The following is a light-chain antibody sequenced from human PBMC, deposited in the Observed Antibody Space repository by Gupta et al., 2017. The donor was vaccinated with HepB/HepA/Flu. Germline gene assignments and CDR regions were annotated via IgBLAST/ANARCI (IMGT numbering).Light chain of an antibody. CDR3: QQSDTVPWT. CDR1: QSISNY. V-gene: IGKV1-39*01. CDR2: GAS. J-gene: IGKJ1*01. Sequence: DIQMTQSPSSLSASVGDRVTITCRASQSISNYLNWYQQKPGKAPKLLIYGASSLQSGVPSRFSGSGSGTDFTLTISRLQPEDFAIYSCQQSDTVPWTFGQGTKVEIK.